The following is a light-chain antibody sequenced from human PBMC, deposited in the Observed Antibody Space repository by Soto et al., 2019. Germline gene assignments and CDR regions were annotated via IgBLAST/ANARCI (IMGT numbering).Light chain of an antibody. CDR3: SSYEGSNPPVV. Sequence: QSALTQPASVSGSPGQSVTISCTGTSSDVGGYNYVSWYQQHPGKAPKLMIYDVSKRPSGVPHRFSGSKSGNTASLTVSGLQAEDEADYYCSSYEGSNPPVVFGGGTKLTVL. CDR1: SSDVGGYNY. V-gene: IGLV2-8*01. J-gene: IGLJ2*01. CDR2: DVS.